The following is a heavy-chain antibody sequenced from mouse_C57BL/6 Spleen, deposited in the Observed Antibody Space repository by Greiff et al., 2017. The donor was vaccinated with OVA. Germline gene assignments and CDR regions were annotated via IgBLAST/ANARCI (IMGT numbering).Heavy chain of an antibody. Sequence: EVNVVESGEGLVKPGGSLKLSCAASGFTFSSYAMSWVRQTPEKRLEWVAYISSGGDYIYYADTVKGRFTISRDNARNTLYLQMSSLKSEDTAMYDCTREGGGDYYAMDYWGQGTSVTVSS. CDR2: ISSGGDYI. J-gene: IGHJ4*01. V-gene: IGHV5-9-1*02. CDR1: GFTFSSYA. CDR3: TREGGGDYYAMDY.